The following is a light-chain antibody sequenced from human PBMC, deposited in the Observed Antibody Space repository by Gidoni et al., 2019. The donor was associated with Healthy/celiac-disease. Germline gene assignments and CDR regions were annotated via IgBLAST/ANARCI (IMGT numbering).Light chain of an antibody. CDR2: QDR. Sequence: SYELTQPPSVSVSPGQTASITCSGDKFGDKYACLYQQKPGQSPVLVIYQDRKRPSGIPERFSGSNSGNTATLTISGTQAMDEADYYCQAWDSSTENVVFGGGTKLTVL. J-gene: IGLJ2*01. CDR3: QAWDSSTENVV. V-gene: IGLV3-1*01. CDR1: KFGDKY.